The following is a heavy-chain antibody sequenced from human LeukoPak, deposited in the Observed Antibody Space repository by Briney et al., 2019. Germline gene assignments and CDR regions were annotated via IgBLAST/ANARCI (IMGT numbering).Heavy chain of an antibody. CDR2: ISAYNGNT. CDR1: GYTFTSYG. J-gene: IGHJ1*01. Sequence: ASVKVSCKASGYTFTSYGITWVRQAPGQGLEWMGWISAYNGNTNYEQKFQGRVTMTTDTSTSTAHMELRSLRSDDTAVYYCARDVGYCSGGSCYPTAEYFHHWGQGTLVTVSS. V-gene: IGHV1-18*01. D-gene: IGHD2-15*01. CDR3: ARDVGYCSGGSCYPTAEYFHH.